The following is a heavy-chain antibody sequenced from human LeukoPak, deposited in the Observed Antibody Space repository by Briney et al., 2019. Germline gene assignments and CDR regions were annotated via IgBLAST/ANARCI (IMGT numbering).Heavy chain of an antibody. CDR2: ISGSGYYS. CDR3: AKGGPTGSNYFDF. CDR1: EFTFDSYA. V-gene: IGHV3-23*01. D-gene: IGHD1-26*01. J-gene: IGHJ4*02. Sequence: AGGSLRLSCAASEFTFDSYAMSWVRQAPGKGLEWVSVISGSGYYSYYADSVKGRFTVSRDNSKTTLYLQMNSLRADDTAVYYCAKGGPTGSNYFDFWGQGTLVTVSS.